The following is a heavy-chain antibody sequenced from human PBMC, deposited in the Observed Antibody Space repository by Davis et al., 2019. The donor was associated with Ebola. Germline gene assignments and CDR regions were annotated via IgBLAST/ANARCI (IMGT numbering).Heavy chain of an antibody. V-gene: IGHV4-34*01. CDR2: INHSGST. Sequence: PSETLSLTCAVYGGSFSGYYWSWIRQPPGKGLEWIGEINHSGSTNYNPSLKSRVTISVDTSKNQFSLKLSSVTAADTAVYYCAREGYCSGGSCRPEGNWFDPWGQGTLVTVSS. CDR3: AREGYCSGGSCRPEGNWFDP. D-gene: IGHD2-15*01. CDR1: GGSFSGYY. J-gene: IGHJ5*02.